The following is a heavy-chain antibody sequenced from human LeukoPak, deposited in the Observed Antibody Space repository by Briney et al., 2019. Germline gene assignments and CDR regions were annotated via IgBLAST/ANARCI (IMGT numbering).Heavy chain of an antibody. J-gene: IGHJ6*03. CDR2: IYYSGST. V-gene: IGHV4-30-4*08. CDR3: AREVVLMVYANYYMDV. CDR1: GGSISSGDYY. D-gene: IGHD2-8*01. Sequence: SETLSLTCTVSGGSISSGDYYWSWIRQPPGKGLEWIGYIYYSGSTYYNPSLKSRVTISVDTSKNQFSLKLNSVTAADTAVYYCAREVVLMVYANYYMDVWGKGTTVTVSS.